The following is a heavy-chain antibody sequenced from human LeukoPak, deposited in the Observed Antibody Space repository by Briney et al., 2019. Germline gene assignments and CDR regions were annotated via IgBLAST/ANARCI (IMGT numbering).Heavy chain of an antibody. Sequence: GGSLRLSCAASGFTFTSYGMHWVRQAPGKGVEWVAFIRYDGSNKYYADSVKGRFTISRDNSKNTLYLQMNSLRAEDTAVYYCAKDRDYYDSSGYFEIDYWGQGTLVTVSS. CDR2: IRYDGSNK. J-gene: IGHJ4*02. CDR1: GFTFTSYG. V-gene: IGHV3-30*02. D-gene: IGHD3-22*01. CDR3: AKDRDYYDSSGYFEIDY.